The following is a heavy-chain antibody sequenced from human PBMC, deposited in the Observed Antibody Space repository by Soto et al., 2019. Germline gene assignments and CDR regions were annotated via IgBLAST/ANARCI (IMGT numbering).Heavy chain of an antibody. J-gene: IGHJ4*02. CDR3: ARESRYCSRGSCYFLPVIDY. CDR2: IIPIFGTA. V-gene: IGHV1-69*12. Sequence: QVQLVQSGAEVKKPGSSVKVSCKASGGTFSSYAISWVRQAPGQGLEWMGGIIPIFGTANYAQKFQGRVTITADESTSTAYMELSSLRSEDTAVYSCARESRYCSRGSCYFLPVIDYWGQGTLVTVSS. D-gene: IGHD2-15*01. CDR1: GGTFSSYA.